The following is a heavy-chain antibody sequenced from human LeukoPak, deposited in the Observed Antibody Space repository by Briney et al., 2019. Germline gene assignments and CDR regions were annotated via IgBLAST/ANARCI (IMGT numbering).Heavy chain of an antibody. CDR2: MNPNSGNT. D-gene: IGHD5-12*01. V-gene: IGHV1-8*01. CDR3: ARGFRARVVATTTYYYYMDV. J-gene: IGHJ6*03. CDR1: GYTFTSYD. Sequence: ASAKVSCKASGYTFTSYDINWVRQATGQGLEWMGWMNPNSGNTGYAQKFQGRVTMTRNTSISTAYMELSSLRSEDTAVYYCARGFRARVVATTTYYYYMDVWGKGTTVTVSS.